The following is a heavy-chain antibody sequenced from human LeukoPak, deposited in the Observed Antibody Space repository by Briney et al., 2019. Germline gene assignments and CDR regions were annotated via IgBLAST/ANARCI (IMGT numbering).Heavy chain of an antibody. Sequence: ASVKVSCKASGYTFTSYHMHWVRQAPGQGLEWMGKINLSGGSTTYAQKFQGRVTMTRDTSTSTVYMELSSLRSEDTAVYYCAKSYNGYESKPGYWGQGTLVTVSS. J-gene: IGHJ4*02. CDR3: AKSYNGYESKPGY. D-gene: IGHD5-12*01. V-gene: IGHV1-46*01. CDR2: INLSGGST. CDR1: GYTFTSYH.